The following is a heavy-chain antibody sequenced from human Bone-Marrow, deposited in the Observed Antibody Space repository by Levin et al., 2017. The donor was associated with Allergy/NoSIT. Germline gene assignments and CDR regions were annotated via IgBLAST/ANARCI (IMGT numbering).Heavy chain of an antibody. CDR3: AKDLGDFWTGYSKFYYFDF. J-gene: IGHJ4*02. V-gene: IGHV3-23*01. CDR2: ISSSGGTT. CDR1: GIDFSNHA. D-gene: IGHD3/OR15-3a*01. Sequence: GGSLRLSCTASGIDFSNHAMNWVRQAPGKGLEWVSAISSSGGTTYYADSVRGRFTISRDNSKNTVSLQMNSLRAEDTALYYCAKDLGDFWTGYSKFYYFDFWDQGTLVTVSS.